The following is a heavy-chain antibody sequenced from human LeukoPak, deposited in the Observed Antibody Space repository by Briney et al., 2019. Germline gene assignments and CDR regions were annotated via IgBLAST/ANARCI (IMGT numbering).Heavy chain of an antibody. CDR3: ARSYSSSWYSSFDI. Sequence: SETLSLTCTVSGGSISSGSYYWSWIRQPAGKGLEWIGRIYTSGGTNCNPSLESRVTILIDTPKNQFSLRLSSVTAADTAVYYCARSYSSSWYSSFDIWGHGTMVTVSS. V-gene: IGHV4-61*02. CDR2: IYTSGGT. J-gene: IGHJ3*02. CDR1: GGSISSGSYY. D-gene: IGHD6-13*01.